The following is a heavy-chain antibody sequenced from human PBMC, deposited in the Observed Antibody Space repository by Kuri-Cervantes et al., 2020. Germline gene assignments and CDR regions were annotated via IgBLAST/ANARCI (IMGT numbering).Heavy chain of an antibody. CDR3: AKDNIRYYDILTGLVY. CDR2: ISYDGSNK. CDR1: GFTFSSYA. D-gene: IGHD3-9*01. V-gene: IGHV3-30-3*01. J-gene: IGHJ4*02. Sequence: GESLKISCAASGFTFSSYAMHWVRQAPGKGLEWVAVISYDGSNKYYADSVKGRFTISRDNSKNTLYLQMNSLRAEDTAVYYCAKDNIRYYDILTGLVYWGQGTLVTVSS.